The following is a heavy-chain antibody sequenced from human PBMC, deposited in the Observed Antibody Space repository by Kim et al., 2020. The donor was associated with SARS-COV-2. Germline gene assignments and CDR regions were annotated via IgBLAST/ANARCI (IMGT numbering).Heavy chain of an antibody. V-gene: IGHV3-30*04. Sequence: GGSLRLSCAASGFTFSSYAMHWVRQAPGKGLEWVAVISYDGSNKYYADSVKGRFTISRDNSKNTLYLQMNSLRAEDTAVYYCAGGMDGWGQGTTVTVAS. CDR2: ISYDGSNK. J-gene: IGHJ6*01. CDR3: AGGMDG. CDR1: GFTFSSYA.